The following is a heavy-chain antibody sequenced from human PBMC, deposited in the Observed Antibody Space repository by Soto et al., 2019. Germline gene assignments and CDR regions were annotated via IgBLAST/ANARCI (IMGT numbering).Heavy chain of an antibody. CDR1: GGSVSSGSYY. CDR3: ARDSYYYDTSGYPSVRFDY. J-gene: IGHJ4*02. D-gene: IGHD3-22*01. Sequence: SETLSLTCTVSGGSVSSGSYYWSWIRQPPGKGLEWIGYIYYSGSTNYNPSLKSRVTISVGTSKNQFSLKLSSVTAADTAVYYCARDSYYYDTSGYPSVRFDYWGQGTQVTVSS. V-gene: IGHV4-61*01. CDR2: IYYSGST.